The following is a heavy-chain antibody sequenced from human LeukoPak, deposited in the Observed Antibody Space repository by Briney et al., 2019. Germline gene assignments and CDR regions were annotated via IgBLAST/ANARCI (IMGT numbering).Heavy chain of an antibody. J-gene: IGHJ6*04. Sequence: SETLSLTCAVYGGSFSGYYWSWIRQPPRKRLEWNGEINHSGITTYHPSLKSGVSISVDTSKTQFSLELSSVTAADTVVYYCARAPRRYGSGSTHRYYYFGMDVWGKGTTVTVSP. CDR3: ARAPRRYGSGSTHRYYYFGMDV. V-gene: IGHV4-34*01. CDR2: INHSGIT. CDR1: GGSFSGYY. D-gene: IGHD3-10*01.